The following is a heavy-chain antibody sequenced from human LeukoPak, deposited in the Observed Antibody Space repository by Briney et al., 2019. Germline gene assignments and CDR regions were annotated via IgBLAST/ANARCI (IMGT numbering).Heavy chain of an antibody. CDR1: GFSVSNTY. V-gene: IGHV3-30*18. CDR2: ISYDGSNK. CDR3: AKDAVLWFGELIPPSH. D-gene: IGHD3-10*01. Sequence: PGGSLRLSCAASGFSVSNTYMSWVRQAPGKGLEWVAVISYDGSNKYYADSVKGRFTISRDNSKNTLYLQMNSLRAEDTAVYYCAKDAVLWFGELIPPSHWGQGTLVTVSS. J-gene: IGHJ1*01.